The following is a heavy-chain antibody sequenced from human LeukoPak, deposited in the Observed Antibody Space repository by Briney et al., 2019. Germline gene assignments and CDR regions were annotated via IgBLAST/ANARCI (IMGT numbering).Heavy chain of an antibody. Sequence: PGGSLRLSCAASGFTFSSYAIHWVRQAPGKGLEWVAVISYDGSNKYYPDSVKGRFTISRDNSKNTLYLQMNSLRAEDTAVYYCARDRVGAFDYWGQGTLVTVSS. CDR1: GFTFSSYA. J-gene: IGHJ4*02. CDR2: ISYDGSNK. CDR3: ARDRVGAFDY. V-gene: IGHV3-30-3*01. D-gene: IGHD2-2*01.